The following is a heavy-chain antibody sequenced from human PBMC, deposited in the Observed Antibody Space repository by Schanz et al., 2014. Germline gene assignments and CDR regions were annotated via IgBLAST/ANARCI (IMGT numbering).Heavy chain of an antibody. V-gene: IGHV3-21*04. CDR1: GFTFSSYA. CDR3: ARGLIAAAGGAFDY. Sequence: EVHLLDSGGGLVQPGGSLRLSCAASGFTFSSYAMSWVRQAPGKGLEWVSYVSRSTPDIYYAESVKGRFTISRDNAKNSLYLQMNSLRAGDAAVYYCARGLIAAAGGAFDYWGQGTLVAVSA. D-gene: IGHD6-13*01. J-gene: IGHJ4*02. CDR2: VSRSTPDI.